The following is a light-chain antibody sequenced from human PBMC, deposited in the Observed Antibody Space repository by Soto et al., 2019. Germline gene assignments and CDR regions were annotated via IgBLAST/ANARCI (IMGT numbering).Light chain of an antibody. Sequence: TQSPATLSLSAGERATLSCRASQNVNRNFAWYQQKPGQAPRLLIFGASTRATGIPARFSGSGSGTEVILTVSRLKPEDGAVYDCHQYNGWPRTFGQGTKVDIK. CDR2: GAS. J-gene: IGKJ1*01. V-gene: IGKV3-15*01. CDR1: QNVNRN. CDR3: HQYNGWPRT.